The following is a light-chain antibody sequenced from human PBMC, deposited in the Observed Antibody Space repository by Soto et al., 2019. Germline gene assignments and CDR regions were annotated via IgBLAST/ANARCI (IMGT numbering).Light chain of an antibody. J-gene: IGLJ3*02. V-gene: IGLV6-57*03. CDR3: QSYDASNQV. CDR1: SGNIASNY. CDR2: EDN. Sequence: NFMLTQPHSVSESPGKTVTISCTRSSGNIASNYVQWYQQRPGSAPTTVIYEDNQRPSGVPDRFSGSIDSSSNSAALTISGLKTEDEADYYGQSYDASNQVFGGGTKVTVL.